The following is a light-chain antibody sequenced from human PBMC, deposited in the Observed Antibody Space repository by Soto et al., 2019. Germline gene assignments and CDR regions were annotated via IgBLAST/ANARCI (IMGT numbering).Light chain of an antibody. CDR3: ASWDDRLGAVI. V-gene: IGLV1-47*02. J-gene: IGLJ2*01. Sequence: QAVVTQPPSASGTPGQKVFISCSGSSSNIGGTNYAYWYQQLPGAAPKLLMHSNNLRPSGVPERISGSKFGTAASLAIIGLRSEDEDVYYCASWDDRLGAVIFGGGTKVTVL. CDR1: SSNIGGTNY. CDR2: SNN.